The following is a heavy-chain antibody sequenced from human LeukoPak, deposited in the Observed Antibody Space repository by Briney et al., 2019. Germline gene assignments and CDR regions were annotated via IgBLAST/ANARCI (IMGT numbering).Heavy chain of an antibody. D-gene: IGHD2-2*02. CDR2: IIPIFGTA. CDR3: ARVLGYCSSTSCYSGNNWFDP. J-gene: IGHJ5*02. CDR1: GGTFSSYA. V-gene: IGHV1-69*05. Sequence: ASVKVSCKASGGTFSSYAISWVRQAPGQGLEWMGGIIPIFGTANYAQKFQGRVTITTDESTSTAYMELSSLRSEDTAVYYCARVLGYCSSTSCYSGNNWFDPWGQGTLVTVSS.